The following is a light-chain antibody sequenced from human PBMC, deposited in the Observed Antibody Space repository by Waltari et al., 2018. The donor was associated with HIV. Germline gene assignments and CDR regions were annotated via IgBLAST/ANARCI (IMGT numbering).Light chain of an antibody. J-gene: IGLJ2*01. CDR2: DDN. CDR1: NSNHGHNY. Sequence: QSVLTQPPSVSAAPGQNVVSSCYGSNSNHGHNYVPWYQQLPGTAPNLLFFDDNQRPPGVPDRFSGSKSGTSATLGITGLQTGDEAHYYCATWEGRLGTVVFGGGTKVTVL. V-gene: IGLV1-51*01. CDR3: ATWEGRLGTVV.